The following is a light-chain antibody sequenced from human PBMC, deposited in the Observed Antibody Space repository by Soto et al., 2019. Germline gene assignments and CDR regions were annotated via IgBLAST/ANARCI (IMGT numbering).Light chain of an antibody. CDR3: QQYNIWPLT. J-gene: IGKJ4*01. Sequence: ELVMTQSPATLSVSPGERATLSCRASHSVSSNLAWYQQQPGQAPRLLIYDASTRATGIPARFSGSGSGTDFTLTFSSLQSEDFAVYYCQQYNIWPLTFGGGTKVEIK. CDR2: DAS. CDR1: HSVSSN. V-gene: IGKV3D-15*01.